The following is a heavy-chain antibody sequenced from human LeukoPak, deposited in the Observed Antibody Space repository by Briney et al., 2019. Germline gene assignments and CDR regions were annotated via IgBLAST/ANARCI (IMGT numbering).Heavy chain of an antibody. CDR2: VSAYNGNT. CDR1: GYTFTCYG. Sequence: ASVTVSFKGSGYTFTCYGISWVRQAPGQGLGWVGWVSAYNGNTNYAQKLQGRVTMTTDTSTSTAYMELRSLRSDDTAVYYCARVRSQVAGTLPNDYWGRGTLVTVSS. J-gene: IGHJ4*02. V-gene: IGHV1-18*01. CDR3: ARVRSQVAGTLPNDY. D-gene: IGHD6-19*01.